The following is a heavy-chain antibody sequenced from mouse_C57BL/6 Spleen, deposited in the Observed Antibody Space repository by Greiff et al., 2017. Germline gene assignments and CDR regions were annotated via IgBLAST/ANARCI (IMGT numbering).Heavy chain of an antibody. CDR3: CDTKSRYWYFDV. J-gene: IGHJ1*03. CDR2: IWRGGST. CDR1: GFSLTSYG. Sequence: QVQLQQSGPGLVQPSQSLSITCTVSGFSLTSYGVHWVRQSPGKGLEWLGVIWRGGSTDYNAAFMSRMSIPKYNSKSQVFFKMNSLQADDTAIYYCCDTKSRYWYFDVWGTGTTVTVSS. V-gene: IGHV2-5*01. D-gene: IGHD5-1-1*01.